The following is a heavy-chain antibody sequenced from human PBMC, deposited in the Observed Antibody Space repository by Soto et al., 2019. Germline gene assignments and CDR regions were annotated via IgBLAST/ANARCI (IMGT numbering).Heavy chain of an antibody. D-gene: IGHD5-12*01. J-gene: IGHJ4*02. Sequence: QVQLVESGGGVVQPGRSLRLSCAASGFTFSSYGMHWVRQAPGKALEWVAVIWYDGSNKYYADSVKGRFTISRDNSKNTVYLQMTSLRAEYTAVYYCARDGEMATIGDYFDYWGQRTMVTVSS. V-gene: IGHV3-33*01. CDR2: IWYDGSNK. CDR1: GFTFSSYG. CDR3: ARDGEMATIGDYFDY.